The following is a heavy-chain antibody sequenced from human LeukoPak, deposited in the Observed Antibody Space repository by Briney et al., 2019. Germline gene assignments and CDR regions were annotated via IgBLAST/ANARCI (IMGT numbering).Heavy chain of an antibody. D-gene: IGHD3-10*01. Sequence: ASVKVSCKASGYTFTGYYTHWVRQAPGQGLEWVGWINPNSGGTNYAQKFQGWVTMTRDTSISTAYMELSRLRSDDTAVYYCARESTDYYYGSGSYYGRETYDAFDIWGQGTMVTVSS. CDR2: INPNSGGT. J-gene: IGHJ3*02. V-gene: IGHV1-2*04. CDR1: GYTFTGYY. CDR3: ARESTDYYYGSGSYYGRETYDAFDI.